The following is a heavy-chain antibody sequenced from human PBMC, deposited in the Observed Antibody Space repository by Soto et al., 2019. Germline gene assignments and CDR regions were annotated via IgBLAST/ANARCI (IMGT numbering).Heavy chain of an antibody. CDR2: IYYSGST. V-gene: IGHV4-59*08. J-gene: IGHJ6*02. CDR1: GGSISSYY. Sequence: QVQLQESGPGLVKPSETLSLTCTVSGGSISSYYWSWIRQPPGKGLEWIGYIYYSGSTNYNPSLKSRVTISVDTSKNQFSLKLSSVTAADTAVYYCARLNDYVWGSYRRGYGMDVWGQGTTVTVSS. CDR3: ARLNDYVWGSYRRGYGMDV. D-gene: IGHD3-16*01.